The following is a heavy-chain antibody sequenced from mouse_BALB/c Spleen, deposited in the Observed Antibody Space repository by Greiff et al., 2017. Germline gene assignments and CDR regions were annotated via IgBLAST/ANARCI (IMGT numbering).Heavy chain of an antibody. Sequence: EVKLMESGGGLVKPGGSLKLSCAASGFTFSSYTMSWVRQTPEKRLEWVATISSGGSYTYYPDSVKGRFTISRDNAKNTLYLQMSSLKSEDTAMYYCTRDNSYGSSYFDYWGQGTTLTVSS. CDR2: ISSGGSYT. CDR3: TRDNSYGSSYFDY. V-gene: IGHV5-6-4*01. J-gene: IGHJ2*01. CDR1: GFTFSSYT. D-gene: IGHD1-1*01.